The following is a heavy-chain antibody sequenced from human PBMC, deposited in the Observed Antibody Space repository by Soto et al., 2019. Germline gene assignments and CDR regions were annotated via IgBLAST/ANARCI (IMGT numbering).Heavy chain of an antibody. J-gene: IGHJ6*02. CDR2: ISSTSSYT. CDR3: ARVHCSTTSCSYYYYYGMDV. CDR1: GFTFSDYY. Sequence: LRLSCAASGFTFSDYYMTWIRQAPGKGLECVSYISSTSSYTNYADSVKGRFTISRDNAKNSLYLQMNSLRAEDTAVYYCARVHCSTTSCSYYYYYGMDVWGQGTTVTVSS. D-gene: IGHD2-2*01. V-gene: IGHV3-11*06.